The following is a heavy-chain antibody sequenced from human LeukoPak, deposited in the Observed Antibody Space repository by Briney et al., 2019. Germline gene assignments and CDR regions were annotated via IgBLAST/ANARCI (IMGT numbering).Heavy chain of an antibody. CDR1: GFTFSNAW. J-gene: IGHJ6*02. CDR3: TTGPILTGYYRAQPQEGMDV. V-gene: IGHV3-15*01. CDR2: IKSKTDGGTT. Sequence: GGSLRLSCAASGFTFSNAWMSWARQAPGKGLEWVGRIKSKTDGGTTDYAAPVKGRFTISRDDSKNTLYLQMNSLKSEDTAVYYCTTGPILTGYYRAQPQEGMDVWGQGTTVTVSS. D-gene: IGHD3-9*01.